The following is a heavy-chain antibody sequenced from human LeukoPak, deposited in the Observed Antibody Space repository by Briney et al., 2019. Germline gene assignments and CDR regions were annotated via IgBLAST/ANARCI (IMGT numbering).Heavy chain of an antibody. D-gene: IGHD2-15*01. V-gene: IGHV3-23*01. CDR2: VSTSGGST. CDR3: LGYCSGGRCYSGGH. CDR1: GFTFSTYA. Sequence: GGSLRLSCAASGFTFSTYAMSWVRQAPGKGLEWVSTVSTSGGSTYYADSVKGRFTVSRDNSKNTQYLQMNSLRAEDTAIYYCLGYCSGGRCYSGGHWGQGTLVTVSS. J-gene: IGHJ4*02.